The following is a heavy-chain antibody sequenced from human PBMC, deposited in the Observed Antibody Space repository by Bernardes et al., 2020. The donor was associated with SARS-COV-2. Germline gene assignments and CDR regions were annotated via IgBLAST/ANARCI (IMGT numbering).Heavy chain of an antibody. CDR1: RYTFSSYW. D-gene: IGHD2-15*01. J-gene: IGHJ4*02. V-gene: IGHV5-51*01. CDR3: AIASGYSSSDYFDD. Sequence: GESLKISCKGSRYTFSSYWIAWVRQVPGQGLEWMGIIFPGDSDTRYSPSFQGQVTMSADRAITTAYLQWSSLKASDTAIYYCAIASGYSSSDYFDDWGQGTQVTVSS. CDR2: IFPGDSDT.